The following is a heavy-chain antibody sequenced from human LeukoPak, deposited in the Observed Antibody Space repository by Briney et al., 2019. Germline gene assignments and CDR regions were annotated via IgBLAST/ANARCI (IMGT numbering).Heavy chain of an antibody. CDR2: IYYSGST. V-gene: IGHV4-31*03. Sequence: SETLSLTCSVSGGSISSGGYYWSWIRQHPGKGLEWIGYIYYSGSTYYNPSLKSRVTTSVDTSKNQFSLKLSSVTAADTAVYYCARDLRIAAADDYYYYYGMDVWGQGTTVTVSS. J-gene: IGHJ6*02. CDR1: GGSISSGGYY. D-gene: IGHD6-13*01. CDR3: ARDLRIAAADDYYYYYGMDV.